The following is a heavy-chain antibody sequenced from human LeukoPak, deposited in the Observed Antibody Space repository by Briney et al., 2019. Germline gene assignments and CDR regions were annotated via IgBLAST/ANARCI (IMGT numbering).Heavy chain of an antibody. J-gene: IGHJ4*02. Sequence: PGGSLRLSCAASGFTFDDYAMHWVRQAPGKGLEWGSLISWDGGSTYYADSVKGRFTISRDNSKNSLYLQMNSLRAEDTALYYCAKEAVYDSSGYYTNYFDYWGQGTLVTVSS. CDR2: ISWDGGST. CDR3: AKEAVYDSSGYYTNYFDY. CDR1: GFTFDDYA. D-gene: IGHD3-22*01. V-gene: IGHV3-43D*03.